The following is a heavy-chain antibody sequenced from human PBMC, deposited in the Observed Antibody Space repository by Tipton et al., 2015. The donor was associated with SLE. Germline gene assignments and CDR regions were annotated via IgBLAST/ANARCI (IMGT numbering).Heavy chain of an antibody. Sequence: LRLSCTVSGGSISSYYWSWFRQPAGKGLEWIGRIYTSGSTNYNPSLKSRVTMSVDTSKNQFSLKLSSVTAADTAVYYCASAGFGVFGVVYFDLWGRGTLVTVSS. CDR1: GGSISSYY. V-gene: IGHV4-4*07. CDR3: ASAGFGVFGVVYFDL. J-gene: IGHJ2*01. D-gene: IGHD3-3*01. CDR2: IYTSGST.